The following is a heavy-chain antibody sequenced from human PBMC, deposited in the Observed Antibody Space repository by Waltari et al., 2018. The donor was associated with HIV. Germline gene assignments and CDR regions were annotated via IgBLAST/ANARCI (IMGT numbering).Heavy chain of an antibody. CDR1: GGSISSYY. D-gene: IGHD3-10*01. Sequence: QVQLQESGPGLVKPSETLSLTCTVSGGSISSYYWSWIRQPPGKGLEWIGYIYYSGRTNYNPSLKSRVTISVDTSKNQFSLKLSSVTAADTAVYYCARCLWFGGEYGMDVWGQGTTVTVSS. J-gene: IGHJ6*02. V-gene: IGHV4-59*01. CDR2: IYYSGRT. CDR3: ARCLWFGGEYGMDV.